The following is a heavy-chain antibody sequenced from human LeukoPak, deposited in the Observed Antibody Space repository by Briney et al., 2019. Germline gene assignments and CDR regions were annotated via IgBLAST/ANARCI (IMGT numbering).Heavy chain of an antibody. CDR2: IYTSGST. CDR1: GGSISSGSYY. J-gene: IGHJ4*02. CDR3: ARDRGSSGWFGFDY. V-gene: IGHV4-61*02. D-gene: IGHD6-19*01. Sequence: PSETLSLTCTVSGGSISSGSYYWSWIRQPAGKGLEWIGRIYTSGSTNYNPSLKSRVTISVDTSKNQFSLKLSSVTAADTAVYYCARDRGSSGWFGFDYWGQGTLVTVSS.